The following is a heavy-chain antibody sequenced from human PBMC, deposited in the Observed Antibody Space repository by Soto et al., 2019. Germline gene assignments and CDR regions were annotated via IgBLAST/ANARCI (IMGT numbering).Heavy chain of an antibody. CDR1: GFTFSSYG. D-gene: IGHD2-2*01. CDR3: AREGVVVPAAIRSESYYYYGMDV. CDR2: IWYDGSNK. V-gene: IGHV3-33*01. Sequence: QVQLVESGGGVVQPGRSLRLSCAASGFTFSSYGMHWVHQAPGKGLEWVAVIWYDGSNKYYADSVKGRFTISRDNSKNTLYLQMNSLRAEDTAVYYCAREGVVVPAAIRSESYYYYGMDVWGQGTTVTVSS. J-gene: IGHJ6*02.